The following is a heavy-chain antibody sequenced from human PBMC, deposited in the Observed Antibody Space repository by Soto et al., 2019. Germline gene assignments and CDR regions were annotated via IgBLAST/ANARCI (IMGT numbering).Heavy chain of an antibody. CDR2: INPSGGST. CDR3: ARDIVRPLEMAIPILSDAFDI. V-gene: IGHV1-46*01. Sequence: SVKLSCKRSGYTFTSYYMHWVRQAPGQGLEWMGIINPSGGSTSYAQKFQGRVTMTRDTSTSTVYMELSSLRSEDTAVYYCARDIVRPLEMAIPILSDAFDIWGQRTMVTVS. CDR1: GYTFTSYY. D-gene: IGHD1-26*01. J-gene: IGHJ3*02.